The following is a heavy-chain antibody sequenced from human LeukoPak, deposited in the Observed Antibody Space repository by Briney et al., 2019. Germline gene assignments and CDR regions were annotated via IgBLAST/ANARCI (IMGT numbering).Heavy chain of an antibody. V-gene: IGHV4-59*01. CDR2: IYYSGTT. CDR3: ARGGKWLQIDY. CDR1: EGSISRDY. Sequence: SEILSLTCTVTEGSISRDYCSWIRQPPGKELEWIGYIYYSGTTNYNPSLKSRVTISVDTSKNQFSLKLTSVTAADTAVYFCARGGKWLQIDYWGQGTLVTVSS. D-gene: IGHD5-24*01. J-gene: IGHJ4*02.